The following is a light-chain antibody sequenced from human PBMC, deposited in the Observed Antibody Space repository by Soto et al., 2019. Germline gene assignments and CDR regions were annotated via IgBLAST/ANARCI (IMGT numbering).Light chain of an antibody. CDR3: QQRTNWPPAIT. Sequence: EIVLTQSPVTLSWSPGERATLSCRASQRVTTYLAWYQQKPGQAPRLLIYDVSNRATGIPARFSGSGSGTDFTLTISSLEPEDFAVYYCQQRTNWPPAITFGQGTRLEIK. V-gene: IGKV3-11*01. CDR2: DVS. J-gene: IGKJ5*01. CDR1: QRVTTY.